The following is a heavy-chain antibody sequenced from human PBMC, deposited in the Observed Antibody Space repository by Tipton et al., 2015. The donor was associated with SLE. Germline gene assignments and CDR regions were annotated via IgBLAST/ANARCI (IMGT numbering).Heavy chain of an antibody. CDR1: GGSISSGSYY. D-gene: IGHD3-3*01. V-gene: IGHV4-61*09. Sequence: LRLSCTVSGGSISSGSYYWSWIRQPAGKGLEWIGHIYTSGSTNYNPSLKSRVTISLDTSKNQLSLKLSSVTAADTAVYYCARDWNFWSGPGAFDIWGQGTMVTVSS. CDR2: IYTSGST. J-gene: IGHJ3*02. CDR3: ARDWNFWSGPGAFDI.